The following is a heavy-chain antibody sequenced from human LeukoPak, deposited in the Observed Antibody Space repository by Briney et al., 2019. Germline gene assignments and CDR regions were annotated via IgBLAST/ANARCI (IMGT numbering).Heavy chain of an antibody. CDR3: ARGTLSVAATRKETYYFDY. CDR2: IYTSGST. CDR1: GGSISSGSYY. Sequence: PSQTLSLTCTVSGGSISSGSYYWSWIRQPAGKGLEWIGRIYTSGSTNYNPSLKSRVTISVDTSKSQFSLKLSSVTAADTAVYYCARGTLSVAATRKETYYFDYWGQGTLVTVSS. D-gene: IGHD2-15*01. J-gene: IGHJ4*02. V-gene: IGHV4-61*02.